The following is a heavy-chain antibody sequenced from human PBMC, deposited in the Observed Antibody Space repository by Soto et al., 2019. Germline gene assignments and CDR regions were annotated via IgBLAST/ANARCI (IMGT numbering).Heavy chain of an antibody. CDR1: GGSFSGYY. V-gene: IGHV4-34*01. D-gene: IGHD3-10*01. Sequence: QVQLQQWGAGLLKPSETLSLTCAVYGGSFSGYYWSWIRQPPGKGLEWIGEINHSGSTNYNPSLKSRVTISVHPSKNQFSLKLSSVTAADTAVYYCAIPGGGHRDYMDVWGKGTTVTVSS. CDR3: AIPGGGHRDYMDV. CDR2: INHSGST. J-gene: IGHJ6*03.